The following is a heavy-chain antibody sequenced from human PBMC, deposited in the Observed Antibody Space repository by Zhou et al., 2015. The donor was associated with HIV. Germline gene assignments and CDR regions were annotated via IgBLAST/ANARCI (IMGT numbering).Heavy chain of an antibody. D-gene: IGHD3-22*01. CDR1: GGTFSSYA. Sequence: QVQLVQSGAEVKKPGSSVKVSCKASGGTFSSYAISWVRQAPGQGLEWMGGIIPIFGTANYAQKFQGRVTITADESTSTAYMELSSLRSEDTAVYYCARAVLGVVVSYWYFDLWGLAPWSLSPQ. CDR3: ARAVLGVVVSYWYFDL. J-gene: IGHJ2*01. CDR2: IIPIFGTA. V-gene: IGHV1-69*01.